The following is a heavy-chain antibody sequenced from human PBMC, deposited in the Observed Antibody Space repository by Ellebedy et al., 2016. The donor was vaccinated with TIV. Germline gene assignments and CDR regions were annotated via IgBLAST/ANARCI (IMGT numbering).Heavy chain of an antibody. J-gene: IGHJ4*02. V-gene: IGHV3-23*01. D-gene: IGHD1-14*01. CDR1: GFTFSDYA. CDR2: ITYSGAAT. Sequence: GESLKISCATSGFTFSDYAMGWGRQAPGKGLEWVSDITYSGAATIYADSVRGRFTISRDNSKNTLYLQMSSLRGEETALYYCAKDVRDTYYYFDYWGQGILVTVSS. CDR3: AKDVRDTYYYFDY.